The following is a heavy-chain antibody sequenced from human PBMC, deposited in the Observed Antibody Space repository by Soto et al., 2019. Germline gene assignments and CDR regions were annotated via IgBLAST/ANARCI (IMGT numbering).Heavy chain of an antibody. J-gene: IGHJ6*03. CDR2: MNPNSGNT. CDR3: AASDTADMDV. CDR1: GYTFTSYD. V-gene: IGHV1-8*01. D-gene: IGHD2-2*01. Sequence: GASVKVSCKASGYTFTSYDRNSVRQATGQGLEWMGWMNPNSGNTGYAQKVQGRVTMTRNTSISTAYMELSSLRSEDTAVYYCAASDTADMDVWGKGTTVTVSS.